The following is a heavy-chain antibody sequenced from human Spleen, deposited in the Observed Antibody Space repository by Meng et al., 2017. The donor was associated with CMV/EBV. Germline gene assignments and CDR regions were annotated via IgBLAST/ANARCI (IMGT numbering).Heavy chain of an antibody. V-gene: IGHV3-53*01. J-gene: IGHJ2*01. D-gene: IGHD4-17*01. CDR1: GFTASSSS. Sequence: AASGFTASSSSMSWFRQAPGRGLEWFLMIYSGGTTYYADPVQGRFTISRDNSKNTLYLQMNSLRAADTAVYYCARGTRDYYWHFDLWGRGTLVTVSS. CDR3: ARGTRDYYWHFDL. CDR2: IYSGGTT.